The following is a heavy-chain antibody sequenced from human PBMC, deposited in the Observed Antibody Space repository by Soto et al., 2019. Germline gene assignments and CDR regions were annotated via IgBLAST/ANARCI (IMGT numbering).Heavy chain of an antibody. D-gene: IGHD2-21*01. CDR2: MNWDGSNT. CDR1: GFPFEDYC. J-gene: IGHJ4*02. Sequence: EVRLVESGGAAVQPGGSLRLSCEASGFPFEDYCMHWVRQPPGKGLEWVSLMNWDGSNTNYVDSVKDRFTISRDNSKNFLLLQMRSLRPEDTALYFCAKAVTRHSCDDGLDYWGQGPRVTVSS. CDR3: AKAVTRHSCDDGLDY. V-gene: IGHV3-43*01.